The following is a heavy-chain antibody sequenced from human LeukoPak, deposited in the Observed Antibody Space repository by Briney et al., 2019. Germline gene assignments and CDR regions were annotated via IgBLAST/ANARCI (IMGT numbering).Heavy chain of an antibody. J-gene: IGHJ4*02. V-gene: IGHV3-23*01. D-gene: IGHD6-13*01. CDR1: GFTFSSYA. CDR2: ISGSGGST. CDR3: TTRIAAAAFVS. Sequence: GGSLRLSCAASGFTFSSYAMSWVRQAPGKGLEWVSAISGSGGSTYYADSVKGRFTISRDNSKNTLYLQMNSLKTEDTAVYYCTTRIAAAAFVSWGQGTLVTVSS.